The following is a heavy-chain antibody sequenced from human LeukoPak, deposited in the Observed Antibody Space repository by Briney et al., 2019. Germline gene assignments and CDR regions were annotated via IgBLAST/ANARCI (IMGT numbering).Heavy chain of an antibody. V-gene: IGHV3-23*01. CDR1: GFTFSSYA. CDR3: ANTLVGYCSGGSCYYQYFQH. D-gene: IGHD2-15*01. CDR2: TSGSGGST. Sequence: GGSLRLSCAASGFTFSSYAMSWVRQAPGKGLEWVSATSGSGGSTYYADSVKGRFTISRDNSKNTLYLQMNSLRAEDTAVYYCANTLVGYCSGGSCYYQYFQHWGQGTLVTVSS. J-gene: IGHJ1*01.